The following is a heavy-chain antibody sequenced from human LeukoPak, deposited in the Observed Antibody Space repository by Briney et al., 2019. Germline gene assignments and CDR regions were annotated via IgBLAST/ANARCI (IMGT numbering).Heavy chain of an antibody. Sequence: SETLSLTCAVYGVSFSGYYWSWIRQPPGKGLEWIGEINHSGSTNYNPSLKSRVTISVDTSKNQFSLKLSSVTAADTAVYYCARDRSSGWYVRYFDYWGQGTLVTVSS. D-gene: IGHD6-19*01. CDR2: INHSGST. CDR3: ARDRSSGWYVRYFDY. V-gene: IGHV4-34*01. J-gene: IGHJ4*02. CDR1: GVSFSGYY.